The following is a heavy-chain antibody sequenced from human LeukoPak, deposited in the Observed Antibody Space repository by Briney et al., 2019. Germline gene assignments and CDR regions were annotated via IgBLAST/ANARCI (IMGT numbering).Heavy chain of an antibody. V-gene: IGHV3-21*01. CDR2: ISSSSSYI. D-gene: IGHD6-19*01. CDR1: GFTFSSYS. CDR3: ARVLDSSGWPA. Sequence: GGSLRLSCAASGFTFSSYSMNWVRQAPGQGLEWVSSISSSSSYIYYADSVKGRFTISRDNAKNSLYLQMNSLRAEDTAVYYCARVLDSSGWPAWGQGTLVTVSS. J-gene: IGHJ5*02.